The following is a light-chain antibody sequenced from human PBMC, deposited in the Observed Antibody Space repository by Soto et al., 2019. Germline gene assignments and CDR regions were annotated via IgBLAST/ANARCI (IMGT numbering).Light chain of an antibody. V-gene: IGKV1-33*01. CDR1: QDIRKY. CDR3: QQYDNLPLI. CDR2: DAS. J-gene: IGKJ5*01. Sequence: IHMTLSPSSLSASVGDRVTITCQATQDIRKYLNWYQQKQGKAPKLLIYDASSLETGVPSRFSGSGSGTDFTLTISSLQTEDFATYYCQQYDNLPLIFGQGTRLEIK.